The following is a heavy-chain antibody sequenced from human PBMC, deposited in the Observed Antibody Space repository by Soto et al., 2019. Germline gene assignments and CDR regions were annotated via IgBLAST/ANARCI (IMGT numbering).Heavy chain of an antibody. Sequence: ASVKVSCKASGYTFTGYYLHWVRQAPGQGLEWMGWIHSGSGNTKYSQKFQGRLTIFRDTFANTAYMELSSLTSEDTAIYYCARGEDVWGQGTTVTVSS. J-gene: IGHJ6*02. CDR3: ARGEDV. CDR1: GYTFTGYY. D-gene: IGHD1-26*01. V-gene: IGHV1-3*01. CDR2: IHSGSGNT.